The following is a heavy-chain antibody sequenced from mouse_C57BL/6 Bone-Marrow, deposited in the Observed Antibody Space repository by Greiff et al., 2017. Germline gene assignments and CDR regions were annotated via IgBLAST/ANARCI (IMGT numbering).Heavy chain of an antibody. CDR1: GYTFTSYW. D-gene: IGHD2-3*01. CDR2: IHPNSGST. CDR3: ARVAYDGYYVYWYVDV. J-gene: IGHJ1*03. Sequence: QVQLQQPGAELVKPGASVKLSCKASGYTFTSYWMHWVKQRPGQGLEWIGMIHPNSGSTNYNEKFKSKATLTVDKYSSTAYMQLSSLASEDSAVYYCARVAYDGYYVYWYVDVWGTGTTVTVSS. V-gene: IGHV1-64*01.